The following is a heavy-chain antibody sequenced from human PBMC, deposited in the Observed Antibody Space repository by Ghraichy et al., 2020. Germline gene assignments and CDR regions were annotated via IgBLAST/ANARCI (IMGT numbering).Heavy chain of an antibody. J-gene: IGHJ4*02. Sequence: GGSLRLSCAASGFIFSTYPMGWVRQVPGKGLEWVAYISGDGGGTYYTDSVRGRFTISRDNSKNTLSLHMNSLRAEDTAIYYCAKDSSTRYSDYWGQGTLVTVSS. CDR3: AKDSSTRYSDY. D-gene: IGHD6-13*01. V-gene: IGHV3-23*01. CDR2: ISGDGGGT. CDR1: GFIFSTYP.